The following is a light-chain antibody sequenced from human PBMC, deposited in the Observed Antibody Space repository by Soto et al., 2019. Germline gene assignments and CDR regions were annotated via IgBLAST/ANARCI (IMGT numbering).Light chain of an antibody. CDR3: LQHNSYPLT. J-gene: IGKJ5*01. Sequence: DIQMTQSPSPLSASLRDRVTITYRASQSVTTGLAWYQQKPGKAPKLLIYRASSLESGVPSRFSGSGSGTEFTLTISSLQPGDFATYYCLQHNSYPLTFGQGTRLEIK. CDR1: QSVTTG. V-gene: IGKV1-5*03. CDR2: RAS.